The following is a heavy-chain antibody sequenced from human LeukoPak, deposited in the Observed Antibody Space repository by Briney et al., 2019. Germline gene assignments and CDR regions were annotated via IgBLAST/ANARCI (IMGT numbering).Heavy chain of an antibody. Sequence: SETLSLTCTVSGGSISSYDWSWIRQPPGKGLDWIGYIYYSGSTNYNPSLKSRVTISVDTSKNQFSLRLSSVTAADTAVYYCARSPHYDYVWGSYRLHRPGRAFDIWGQGTMVTVSS. CDR1: GGSISSYD. CDR3: ARSPHYDYVWGSYRLHRPGRAFDI. J-gene: IGHJ3*02. V-gene: IGHV4-59*01. D-gene: IGHD3-16*02. CDR2: IYYSGST.